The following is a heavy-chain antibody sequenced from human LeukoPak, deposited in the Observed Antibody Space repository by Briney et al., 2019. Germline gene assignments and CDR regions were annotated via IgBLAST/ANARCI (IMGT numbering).Heavy chain of an antibody. Sequence: GESLRLSCAGSGFTFGSYAMRRVRQTPGKSLEWVSIISNGGVTPYYADSVRGRFTISRDNSKDLLYLQMDSLRAEDTAVYYCVKLSSGSGSSFGFDSWGLGTLVTVSS. CDR3: VKLSSGSGSSFGFDS. D-gene: IGHD6-13*01. CDR2: ISNGGVTP. CDR1: GFTFGSYA. J-gene: IGHJ4*02. V-gene: IGHV3-23*01.